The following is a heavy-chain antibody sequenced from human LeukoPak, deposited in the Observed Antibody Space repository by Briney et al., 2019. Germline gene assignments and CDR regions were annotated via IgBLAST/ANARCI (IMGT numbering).Heavy chain of an antibody. V-gene: IGHV4-34*01. D-gene: IGHD3-22*01. CDR1: GGSFSGYY. CDR2: INHSGST. Sequence: PSETLSLTCAVYGGSFSGYYWSWIRQPPGEGLEWIGEINHSGSTNYNPSFKSRVTISVDTSKNQCSLTLSSVTAADTAVYYCAILPEYYSDSSGYYSFDYWGQGTLGTVSS. J-gene: IGHJ4*02. CDR3: AILPEYYSDSSGYYSFDY.